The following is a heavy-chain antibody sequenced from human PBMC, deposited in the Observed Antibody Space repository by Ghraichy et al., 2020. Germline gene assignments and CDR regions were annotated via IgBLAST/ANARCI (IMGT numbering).Heavy chain of an antibody. J-gene: IGHJ4*02. CDR3: ARVTLDLVRGVMRLGYFRFDS. CDR2: IHNTGRT. Sequence: SETLSLTCTVSGGSIISFYWSWIRQPPGKGLEWLGYIHNTGRTNYNPSVESRVAISADTSKNLFSLRLTSVTAADTAVYFCARVTLDLVRGVMRLGYFRFDSWGQGTLVTVSS. CDR1: GGSIISFY. V-gene: IGHV4-59*01. D-gene: IGHD3-10*01.